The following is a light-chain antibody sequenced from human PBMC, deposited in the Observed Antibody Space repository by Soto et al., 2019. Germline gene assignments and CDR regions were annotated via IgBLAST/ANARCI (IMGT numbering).Light chain of an antibody. Sequence: LTQSTATLSLSPGERCTLSCGVRQSLSGSTLAGCQQKTRLAPRHLIYDASCSATGSPARFSGSGSGTDFTLTISRLEPEDFAVYYCQQYSQSLRTFGQGTKVDIK. V-gene: IGKV3D-20*01. CDR1: QSLSGST. CDR3: QQYSQSLRT. J-gene: IGKJ1*01. CDR2: DAS.